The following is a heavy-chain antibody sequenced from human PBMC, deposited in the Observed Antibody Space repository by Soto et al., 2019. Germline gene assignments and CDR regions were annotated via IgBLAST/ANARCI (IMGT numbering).Heavy chain of an antibody. CDR3: ARGYSSSWDGWFDP. J-gene: IGHJ5*02. Sequence: QLQLQESGPGLVKPSETLSLTCTVSGGSISSSSYYWGWIRPPPGMGLEWIGSIYYSGSTHYNPSVKSRVTLSVDTSKNQCSLKLGSVTAADTAVYYCARGYSSSWDGWFDPWGQGTLVTVSS. CDR2: IYYSGST. CDR1: GGSISSSSYY. V-gene: IGHV4-39*01. D-gene: IGHD6-13*01.